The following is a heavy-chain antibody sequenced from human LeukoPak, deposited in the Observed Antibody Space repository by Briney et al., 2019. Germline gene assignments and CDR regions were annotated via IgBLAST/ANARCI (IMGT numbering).Heavy chain of an antibody. D-gene: IGHD1-26*01. V-gene: IGHV4-59*01. CDR2: IYYSGST. Sequence: SETLSLTCAVSGGSISSYHWSWIRQPPGKGLEWIGYIYYSGSTNYNPSLKSRVTISVDTSKNQFSLKLSSVTAADTAVYYCARSALVVGAILDAFDIWGQGTMGTVSS. J-gene: IGHJ3*02. CDR1: GGSISSYH. CDR3: ARSALVVGAILDAFDI.